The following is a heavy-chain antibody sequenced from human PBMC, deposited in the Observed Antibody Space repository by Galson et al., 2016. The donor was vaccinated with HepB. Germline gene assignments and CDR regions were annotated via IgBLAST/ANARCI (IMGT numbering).Heavy chain of an antibody. J-gene: IGHJ4*02. CDR2: IYYSGST. CDR3: ARDYYGSGSLDY. V-gene: IGHV4-31*03. D-gene: IGHD3-10*01. CDR1: GGSINSGSSY. Sequence: TLSLTCTVSGGSINSGSSYWSWIRQHPGKGLEWIGYIYYSGSTHYNPSLKSRVTISVDTSKNQFSLRLKSVTAADTAVYFCARDYYGSGSLDYWGQGTLVIVSS.